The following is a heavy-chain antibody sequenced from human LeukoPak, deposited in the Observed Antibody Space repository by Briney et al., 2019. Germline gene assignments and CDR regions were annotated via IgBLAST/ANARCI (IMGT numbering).Heavy chain of an antibody. CDR1: GFTFSNYW. CDR2: INSDGSST. CDR3: ARGTNYYDSTGMSD. D-gene: IGHD3-22*01. V-gene: IGHV3-74*01. Sequence: PGGSLRLSCAASGFTFSNYWMHWVRQAPGKGLVWVSRINSDGSSTNYADSVKGRFTISRDNAKNTLYLQVNSLRAEDTAVYFCARGTNYYDSTGMSDWGQGTLVTVSS. J-gene: IGHJ4*02.